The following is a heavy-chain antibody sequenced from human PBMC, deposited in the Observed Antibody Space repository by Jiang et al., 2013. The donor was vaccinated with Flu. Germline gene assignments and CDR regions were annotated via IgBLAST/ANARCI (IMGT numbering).Heavy chain of an antibody. V-gene: IGHV1-3*04. CDR2: ITTDSGNT. CDR1: GYTFTQYS. Sequence: SGAEVKKPGASVKVSCKASGYTFTQYSVHWVRQAPGQRLEWLGWITTDSGNTRYSQKFQGRVTFSMDTSASTAYMEPSSLRSEDTAVYFCAKEGWHTGTTHFDYWGQGTLVTVSS. D-gene: IGHD3-10*01. CDR3: AKEGWHTGTTHFDY. J-gene: IGHJ4*02.